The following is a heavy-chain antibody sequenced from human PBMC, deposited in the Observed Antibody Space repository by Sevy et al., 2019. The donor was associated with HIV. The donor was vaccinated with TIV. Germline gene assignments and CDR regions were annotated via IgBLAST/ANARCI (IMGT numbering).Heavy chain of an antibody. CDR3: ARAVLEISTWRSDY. V-gene: IGHV3-21*01. CDR2: ISSTSAYI. Sequence: GGSLRLSCAASGFTFSSYRMTWVRQAPGKGLEWVSCISSTSAYINYADSVKGRFTISRDNAKNLLYLQMDSLRAEDTAVHYCARAVLEISTWRSDYWGHGTLVTVSS. J-gene: IGHJ4*01. D-gene: IGHD1-1*01. CDR1: GFTFSSYR.